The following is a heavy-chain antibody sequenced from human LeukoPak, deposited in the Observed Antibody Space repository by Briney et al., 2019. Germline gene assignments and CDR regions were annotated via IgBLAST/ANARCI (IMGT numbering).Heavy chain of an antibody. CDR2: IKQDGSEK. CDR1: GFTFSSYW. J-gene: IGHJ4*02. CDR3: ARYPGSITMIVVDYYFDY. V-gene: IGHV3-7*01. D-gene: IGHD3-22*01. Sequence: GGSLRPSCAASGFTFSSYWMSWVRQAPGKGLEWVANIKQDGSEKYYVDSVKGRFTISRDNAKNSLYLQMNSLRAEDTAVYYCARYPGSITMIVVDYYFDYWGQGTLVTVSS.